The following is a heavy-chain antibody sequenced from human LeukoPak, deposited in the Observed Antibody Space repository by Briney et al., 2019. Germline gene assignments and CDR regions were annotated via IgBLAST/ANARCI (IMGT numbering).Heavy chain of an antibody. V-gene: IGHV3-74*01. D-gene: IGHD5-12*01. Sequence: GGSLRLSCAASGFTFSSYWMHWVRQAPGKGLVWVSRINSDGSSTSYADSVKGRFTISRDNAKNTLYLQMNSLRAEDTAVYYCARAVGRLRFVYYYYGMDVWGQGTTVTVSS. J-gene: IGHJ6*02. CDR1: GFTFSSYW. CDR2: INSDGSST. CDR3: ARAVGRLRFVYYYYGMDV.